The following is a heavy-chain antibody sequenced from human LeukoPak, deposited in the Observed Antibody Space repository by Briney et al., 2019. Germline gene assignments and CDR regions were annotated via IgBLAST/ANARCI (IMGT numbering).Heavy chain of an antibody. D-gene: IGHD2-2*01. CDR3: ARDLSSTSSWATVPDY. V-gene: IGHV3-30*03. CDR1: GFTFSSYG. CDR2: ISYDGSNK. J-gene: IGHJ4*02. Sequence: GGSLRLSCAASGFTFSSYGMHWVRQAPGKGLEWVAVISYDGSNKYYADSVKGRFTISRDNSKNTLYLQMNSLRAEDTAVYYCARDLSSTSSWATVPDYWGQGTLVTVSS.